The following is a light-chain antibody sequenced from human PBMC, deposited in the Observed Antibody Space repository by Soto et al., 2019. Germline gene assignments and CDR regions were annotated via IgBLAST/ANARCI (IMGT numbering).Light chain of an antibody. CDR1: SSDVGAYTY. CDR2: DVS. J-gene: IGLJ1*01. Sequence: QSVLTQPRSVTGSPGQSVAISCTGTSSDVGAYTYVSWYQQHPGKAPKLMIYDVSKRPSGVPDRFSGFKSGDTASLTISGLQAEDEADYYCCSSAGNYILVFGTGTKVTVL. CDR3: CSSAGNYILV. V-gene: IGLV2-11*01.